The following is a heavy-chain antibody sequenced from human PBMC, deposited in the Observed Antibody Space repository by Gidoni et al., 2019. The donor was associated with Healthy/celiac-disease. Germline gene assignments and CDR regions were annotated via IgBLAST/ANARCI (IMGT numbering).Heavy chain of an antibody. CDR1: GYTFPSYD. CDR2: MNPNSGNT. D-gene: IGHD3-3*01. Sequence: QVQLVQSGAEVKKPGASVKVSCKASGYTFPSYDINWVRQATGQGREWMGWMNPNSGNTGYAQKFQGRVTMTRNTSISTAYMELSSLRSEDTAVYYCARVYYDFWSGYYRSLDYWGQGTLVTVSS. J-gene: IGHJ4*02. CDR3: ARVYYDFWSGYYRSLDY. V-gene: IGHV1-8*01.